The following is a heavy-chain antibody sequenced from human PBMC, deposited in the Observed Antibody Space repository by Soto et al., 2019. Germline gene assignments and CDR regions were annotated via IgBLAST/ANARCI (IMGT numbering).Heavy chain of an antibody. CDR1: GYTFTSYA. CDR2: INAGNGNT. J-gene: IGHJ4*02. D-gene: IGHD3-3*01. V-gene: IGHV1-3*01. Sequence: ASVKVSCKASGYTFTSYAMHWVRQAPGQRLEWMGWINAGNGNTKYSQKFQGRVTITRDTSASTAYMELSSLRSEDTAVYYCARSSPLLRFLEWSLDYWGQGTLVTVSS. CDR3: ARSSPLLRFLEWSLDY.